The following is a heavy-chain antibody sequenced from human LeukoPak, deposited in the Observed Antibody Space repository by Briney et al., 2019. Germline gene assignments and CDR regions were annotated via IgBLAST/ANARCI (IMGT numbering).Heavy chain of an antibody. CDR1: GFIFSTYW. CDR3: VIGCGRASCPYFFDS. CDR2: IRQDGSET. Sequence: PRGSLRLSCAASGFIFSTYWMSWVRQAPGKGLEWVATIRQDGSETHYVGSVRGRFTISRDNAKNSLYLQVNSLRAEDTAVYYCVIGCGRASCPYFFDSWGHGSLVTVSS. V-gene: IGHV3-7*01. J-gene: IGHJ4*01. D-gene: IGHD2-2*01.